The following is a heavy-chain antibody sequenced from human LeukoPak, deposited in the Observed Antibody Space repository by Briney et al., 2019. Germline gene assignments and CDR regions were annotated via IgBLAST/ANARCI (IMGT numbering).Heavy chain of an antibody. CDR3: ARDQSGSYESDY. V-gene: IGHV3-64*01. CDR2: ISSNGGST. Sequence: GGSPRLSCAASGFTFSSYAMHWVRQAPGKGLEYVSAISSNGGSTYYANSVKGRFTISRDNSKNTLYLQMGSLRAEDMAVYYCARDQSGSYESDYWGQGTLVTVSS. CDR1: GFTFSSYA. D-gene: IGHD1-26*01. J-gene: IGHJ4*02.